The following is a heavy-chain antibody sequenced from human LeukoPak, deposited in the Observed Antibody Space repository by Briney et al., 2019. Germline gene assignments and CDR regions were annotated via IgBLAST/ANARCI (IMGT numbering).Heavy chain of an antibody. J-gene: IGHJ5*02. Sequence: TGGSLRLSCGVSGFTFSSYSMNWVRQAPGKGLEWVANINQDGRENYYLDSVKGRFTIYRDNAKNSLYLLMNGLRAADTAVYYCARYYSDYPFDPWGQGTLVTVSS. D-gene: IGHD4-11*01. V-gene: IGHV3-7*01. CDR3: ARYYSDYPFDP. CDR1: GFTFSSYS. CDR2: INQDGREN.